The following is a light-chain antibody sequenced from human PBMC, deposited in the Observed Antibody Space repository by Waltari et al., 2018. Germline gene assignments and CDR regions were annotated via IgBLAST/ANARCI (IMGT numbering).Light chain of an antibody. Sequence: QSALTQPPSASGSPGQSVTISCTGTSTEVGGYNSVSWYQQHPGKAPKLMIYEVSKRPSGVPVRFSGSKSGNTASLTVSGLQAEDEADYYCSSYAGSKNYVVFGGGTKLTVL. CDR1: STEVGGYNS. CDR2: EVS. J-gene: IGLJ2*01. CDR3: SSYAGSKNYVV. V-gene: IGLV2-8*01.